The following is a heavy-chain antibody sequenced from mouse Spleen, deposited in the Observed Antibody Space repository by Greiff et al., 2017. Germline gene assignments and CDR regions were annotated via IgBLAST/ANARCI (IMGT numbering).Heavy chain of an antibody. CDR2: IDPENGDT. J-gene: IGHJ2*01. D-gene: IGHD1-1*01. V-gene: IGHV14-4*01. CDR3: TLYYYDGSYGY. CDR1: GFNIKDDY. Sequence: EVQLVESGAELVRPGASVKLSCTASGFNIKDDYMHWVKQRPEQGLEWIGWIDPENGDTEYASKFQGKATITADTSSNTAYLQLSSLTSEDTAVYYCTLYYYDGSYGYWGQGTTLTVSS.